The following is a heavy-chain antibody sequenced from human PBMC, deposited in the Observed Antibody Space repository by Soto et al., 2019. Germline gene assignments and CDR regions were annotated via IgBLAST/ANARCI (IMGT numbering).Heavy chain of an antibody. CDR1: GFTFSTTG. J-gene: IGHJ4*02. V-gene: IGHV3-23*01. CDR3: ATARYCSSDACPAAE. D-gene: IGHD2-2*01. CDR2: IDPASNT. Sequence: EVQLLESGGGLVQPGGSLRLSCTTSGFTFSTTGMLWLRQPPGKGLEWVSAIDPASNTNYTDSVKGRFIISKDNSKNTVFLQMTSLGAEDTALYYCATARYCSSDACPAAEWGQGTLITVSS.